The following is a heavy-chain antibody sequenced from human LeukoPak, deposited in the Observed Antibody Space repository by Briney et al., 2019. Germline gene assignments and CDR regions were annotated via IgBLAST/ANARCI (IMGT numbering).Heavy chain of an antibody. CDR1: GYTFANYD. CDR3: ARVGYDGSGWYPNLDF. CDR2: MNPNSGNT. Sequence: ASVKVSCKASGYTFANYDINWVRLATGQGLECMGWMNPNSGNTASAQKFQGRVTFTKNSSLSTAYMELSSLRSEDTAVYYCARVGYDGSGWYPNLDFWGQGTLVTVSS. J-gene: IGHJ4*02. V-gene: IGHV1-8*01. D-gene: IGHD6-19*01.